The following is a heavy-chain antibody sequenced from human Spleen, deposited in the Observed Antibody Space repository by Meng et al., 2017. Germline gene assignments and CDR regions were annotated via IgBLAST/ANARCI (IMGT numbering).Heavy chain of an antibody. D-gene: IGHD2-21*02. CDR3: ARARDSQLGLDY. V-gene: IGHV1-69*06. CDR1: GGTFSSDA. J-gene: IGHJ4*02. CDR2: IIPIFGTA. Sequence: QGQVVQLGAEVKKPGSSVKVSCKASGGTFSSDAISWVRQAPGQGLEWMGGIIPIFGTANYAQKFQGRVTITADKSTSTAYMELSSLTSDDTAIYYCARARDSQLGLDYWGQGTLVTVSS.